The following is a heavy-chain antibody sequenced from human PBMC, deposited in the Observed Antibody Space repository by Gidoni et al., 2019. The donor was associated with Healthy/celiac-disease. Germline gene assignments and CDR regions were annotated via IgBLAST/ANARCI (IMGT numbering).Heavy chain of an antibody. V-gene: IGHV4-39*01. J-gene: IGHJ4*02. D-gene: IGHD5-12*01. CDR2: IYYSGST. CDR1: VGSISSSSYY. CDR3: ARLPSDGGYEFYFDS. Sequence: QLQLQESGPGLVKPSETLSLTCTVSVGSISSSSYYWGWIRQPPGKGLEWIGSIYYSGSTYYNPSLKSRVTISIDTSKNQFSLKLSSVTAADTAVYSCARLPSDGGYEFYFDSWGQGTLVTVSS.